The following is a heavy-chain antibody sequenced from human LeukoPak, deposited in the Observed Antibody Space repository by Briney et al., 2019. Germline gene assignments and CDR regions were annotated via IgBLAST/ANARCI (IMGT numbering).Heavy chain of an antibody. CDR2: IYTSGST. Sequence: SETLSLTCSVSGGSISSYYWSWLRQPAGKGLEWIGRIYTSGSTSYNPSLKSRVTMSVDTSKNQFSLKLSSVTAADTAVYYCAREFLVGATVDYWGQGTLVTVSS. V-gene: IGHV4-4*07. D-gene: IGHD1-26*01. CDR3: AREFLVGATVDY. CDR1: GGSISSYY. J-gene: IGHJ4*02.